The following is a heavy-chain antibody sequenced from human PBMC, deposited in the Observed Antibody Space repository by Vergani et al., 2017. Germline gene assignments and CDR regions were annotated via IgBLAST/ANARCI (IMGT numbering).Heavy chain of an antibody. J-gene: IGHJ6*02. V-gene: IGHV4-61*01. CDR2: IYYSGST. Sequence: QLQLQESGPGLVKPSETLSLTCTVSGGSISSSSYYWSWIRQPPGKGLEWIGYIYYSGSTNYNPSLKSRVTISVDTSKNQFSLKLSSVTAADTAVYYCARDRPYDILTGFPYYYGMDVWGQGTTVTVSS. CDR1: GGSISSSSYY. D-gene: IGHD3-9*01. CDR3: ARDRPYDILTGFPYYYGMDV.